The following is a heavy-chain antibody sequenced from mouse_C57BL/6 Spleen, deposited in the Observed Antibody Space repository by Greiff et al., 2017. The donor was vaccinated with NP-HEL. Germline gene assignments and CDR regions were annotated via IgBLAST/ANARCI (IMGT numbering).Heavy chain of an antibody. J-gene: IGHJ2*01. CDR3: AVVATPYYFDY. CDR2: IDPSDSYT. CDR1: GYTFTSYW. Sequence: VQLQQSGAELVMPGASVKLSCKASGYTFTSYWMHWVKQRPGQGLEWIGEIDPSDSYTNYNQKFKGKSTLTVDKSSSTAYMQLSSLTSEDSAVYYCAVVATPYYFDYWGQGTTLTVSS. D-gene: IGHD1-1*01. V-gene: IGHV1-69*01.